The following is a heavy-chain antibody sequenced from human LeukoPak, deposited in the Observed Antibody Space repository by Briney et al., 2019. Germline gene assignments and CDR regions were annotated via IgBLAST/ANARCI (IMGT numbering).Heavy chain of an antibody. V-gene: IGHV3-74*01. CDR3: ARDNYGEDY. D-gene: IGHD4-17*01. CDR1: GFTFSNYW. CDR2: INSDGSST. Sequence: GGSLRLSCAASGFTFSNYWMHWVRQSPGKGLVWLSRINSDGSSTRYADSVKDRFTISRDNAKNTLYLQLNSLRAEDTAVYYCARDNYGEDYWGQGTLVTVSS. J-gene: IGHJ4*02.